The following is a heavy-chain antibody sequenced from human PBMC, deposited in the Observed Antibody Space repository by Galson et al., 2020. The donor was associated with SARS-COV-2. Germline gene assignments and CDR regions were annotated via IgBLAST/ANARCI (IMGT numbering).Heavy chain of an antibody. CDR1: GGSISSDRYY. D-gene: IGHD5-18*01. CDR2: INYSGNT. Sequence: SETLSLTCTVSGGSISSDRYYCSWIRQQPGKGLEWNGYINYSGNTYYNPSLKSRITLSVDTSKNQVSLKLSSVAAADTAIYFCARNKQLLCDFWGQGTLVSVTS. V-gene: IGHV4-31*03. CDR3: ARNKQLLCDF. J-gene: IGHJ4*02.